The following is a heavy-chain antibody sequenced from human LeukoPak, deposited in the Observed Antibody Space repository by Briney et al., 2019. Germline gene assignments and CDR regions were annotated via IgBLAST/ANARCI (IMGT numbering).Heavy chain of an antibody. V-gene: IGHV3-7*05. CDR2: LNQDGSEK. Sequence: GGSLRLSCAASGFTFGAYWMTWVRQAPGKGLEWVANLNQDGSEKYYVDSVKGRFTISRDNAKNSLYLQMNGLRAEDTAVYYCARDWDGVVGNAVDIWGQGTTITVSS. J-gene: IGHJ3*02. CDR3: ARDWDGVVGNAVDI. D-gene: IGHD2-15*01. CDR1: GFTFGAYW.